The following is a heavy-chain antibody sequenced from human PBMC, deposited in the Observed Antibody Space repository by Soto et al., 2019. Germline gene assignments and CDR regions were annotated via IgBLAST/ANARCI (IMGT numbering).Heavy chain of an antibody. Sequence: PGGSLRLSCAASGFTLISYGMHWVRQAPGKGLEWVAGISYDGSNKYYADSVKGRFAISRDNSKKTLYLQMDSLRVEDTAVYYCAKETWAHYDSSGYYPGVDYWGQGTLVTVSS. J-gene: IGHJ4*02. D-gene: IGHD3-22*01. CDR3: AKETWAHYDSSGYYPGVDY. V-gene: IGHV3-30*18. CDR2: ISYDGSNK. CDR1: GFTLISYG.